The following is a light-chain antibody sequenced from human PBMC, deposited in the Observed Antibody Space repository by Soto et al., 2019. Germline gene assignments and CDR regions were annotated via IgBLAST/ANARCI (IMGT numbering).Light chain of an antibody. CDR1: QSVTSN. J-gene: IGKJ4*01. Sequence: EVVMAQSPVTLSVSPGEGATLSCRASQSVTSNLAWYQQKPGQAPRLLIYGASTRATGIPARFSGSGSGTEFTLTISGLQSEDFAVYYSQQYNNWPLTFGGGTEVEIK. V-gene: IGKV3-15*01. CDR2: GAS. CDR3: QQYNNWPLT.